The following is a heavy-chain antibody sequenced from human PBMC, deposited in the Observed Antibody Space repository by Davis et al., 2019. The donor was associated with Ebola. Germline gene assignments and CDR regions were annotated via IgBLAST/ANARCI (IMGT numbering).Heavy chain of an antibody. J-gene: IGHJ4*02. CDR3: ARDGDIVVVPDWYYFDY. CDR2: IKQDGSEK. V-gene: IGHV3-7*01. D-gene: IGHD2-2*01. Sequence: PGGSLRLSCAASGFTFSSYWMSWVRQAPGKGLEWVANIKQDGSEKYYVDSVKGRFTISRDNAKNSLYLQMNSLRAEDTAVYYCARDGDIVVVPDWYYFDYWGQGTLVTVSS. CDR1: GFTFSSYW.